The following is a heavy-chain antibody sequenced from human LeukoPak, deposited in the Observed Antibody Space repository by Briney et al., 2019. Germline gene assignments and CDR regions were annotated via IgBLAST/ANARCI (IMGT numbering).Heavy chain of an antibody. J-gene: IGHJ4*02. CDR3: AKDSGSYLGHLDY. CDR2: IRYDGSNK. V-gene: IGHV3-30*02. Sequence: GGSLRLSCAASGFTFSSYGMHWVRQAPGKGLEWVAFIRYDGSNKYYADSVKGRFTISRDNSKNSLYLQMNSLRAEDTALYYCAKDSGSYLGHLDYWGQGTLVTVSS. D-gene: IGHD1-26*01. CDR1: GFTFSSYG.